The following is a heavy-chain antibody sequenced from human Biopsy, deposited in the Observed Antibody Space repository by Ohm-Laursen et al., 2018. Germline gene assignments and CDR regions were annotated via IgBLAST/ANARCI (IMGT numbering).Heavy chain of an antibody. CDR2: VKASDGTK. D-gene: IGHD5-24*01. CDR1: GFTFTQFF. J-gene: IGHJ5*02. Sequence: SVKVSCKASGFTFTQFFIHWIRQAPGQGLVWMGVVKASDGTKRYAHEFQGRVTMTRDTSTNTAYVELSSLTYEDTATYYCTREADYNFVIEPPGDTWGQGPPVTASS. CDR3: TREADYNFVIEPPGDT. V-gene: IGHV1-46*01.